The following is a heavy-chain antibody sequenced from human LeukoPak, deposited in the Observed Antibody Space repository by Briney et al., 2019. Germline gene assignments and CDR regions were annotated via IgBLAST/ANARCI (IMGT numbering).Heavy chain of an antibody. D-gene: IGHD1-1*01. CDR1: GYTFTGYY. J-gene: IGHJ4*02. CDR2: INPNSGGT. Sequence: GASVKVSCKASGYTFTGYYMHWVRQAPGQGLEWMGWINPNSGGTNYAQKFQGRVTMTGDTSISTAYMELSRLRSDDTAVYHCTRELEPPLNMLDYWGQGTLVTVSS. V-gene: IGHV1-2*02. CDR3: TRELEPPLNMLDY.